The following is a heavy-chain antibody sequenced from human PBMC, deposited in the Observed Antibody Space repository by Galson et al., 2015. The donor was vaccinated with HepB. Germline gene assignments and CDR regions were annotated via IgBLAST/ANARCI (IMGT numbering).Heavy chain of an antibody. V-gene: IGHV3-15*01. Sequence: SLRLSCAVSGLTSSNAWMTWVRQAPGKGLEWVGRIKSKTDGGTTDYAAPVKGRFTISRDDSKNTYYLQMNSLKTEDTALYYCTTGNARELWSIHFDYWGQGTLVTVSS. J-gene: IGHJ4*02. CDR1: GLTSSNAW. CDR2: IKSKTDGGTT. D-gene: IGHD3-16*01. CDR3: TTGNARELWSIHFDY.